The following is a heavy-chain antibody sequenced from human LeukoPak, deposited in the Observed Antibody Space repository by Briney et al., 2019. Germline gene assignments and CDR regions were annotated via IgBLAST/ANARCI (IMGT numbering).Heavy chain of an antibody. J-gene: IGHJ5*02. V-gene: IGHV3-23*01. Sequence: QTGGSLRLSCAASGFTFSSYAMSWVRQAPGKGLEWVSAISGSGGSTYYADSVKGRFTISRDNSKNTLYLQMNSLTAEDTAVYYCVRASHPGGWFDPWGQGTLVTVSS. D-gene: IGHD3-10*01. CDR1: GFTFSSYA. CDR2: ISGSGGST. CDR3: VRASHPGGWFDP.